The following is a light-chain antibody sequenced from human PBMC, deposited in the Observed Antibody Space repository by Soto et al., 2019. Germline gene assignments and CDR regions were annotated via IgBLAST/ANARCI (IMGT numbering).Light chain of an antibody. CDR1: SSDVGGYNY. CDR2: EVS. CDR3: SSFAGNNNLV. Sequence: QSALTQPPSASGSPGQSVTISCTGTSSDVGGYNYVSWYQQHPGKAPKLMISEVSKRPSGVPDCFSGSKSGNTASLTVSGLQAEDEADYYCSSFAGNNNLVFGGGTKLTVL. V-gene: IGLV2-8*01. J-gene: IGLJ2*01.